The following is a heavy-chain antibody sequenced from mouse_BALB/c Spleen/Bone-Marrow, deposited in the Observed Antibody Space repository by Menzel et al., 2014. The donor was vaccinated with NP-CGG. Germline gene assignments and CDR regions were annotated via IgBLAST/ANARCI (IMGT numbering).Heavy chain of an antibody. V-gene: IGHV3-5*02. CDR3: ARDGNYAMDY. CDR1: GISITTGNYR. Sequence: EVKLMESGPGLVKPSQTVSLTCTVTGISITTGNYRWSWIRQFPGNKLEWIGYIYYSGTITYSPSLTSRTTITRDTSKNQFFLETNSLTAVDTATYYCARDGNYAMDYWGQGTSVTVSS. CDR2: IYYSGTI. D-gene: IGHD1-1*02. J-gene: IGHJ4*01.